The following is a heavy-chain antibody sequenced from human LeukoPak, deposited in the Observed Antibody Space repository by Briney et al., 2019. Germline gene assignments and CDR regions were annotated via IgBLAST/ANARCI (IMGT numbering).Heavy chain of an antibody. J-gene: IGHJ5*02. V-gene: IGHV4-59*01. CDR2: IYYSGST. Sequence: SETLSLTCTVSGGSISSYYWSWIRQPPGKGLEWIGYIYYSGSTNYNPSLKSRVTISVDTSKNRFSLKLSSVTAADTAVYYCARDKGPDSWFDPWGQGTLVTVSS. D-gene: IGHD1-14*01. CDR3: ARDKGPDSWFDP. CDR1: GGSISSYY.